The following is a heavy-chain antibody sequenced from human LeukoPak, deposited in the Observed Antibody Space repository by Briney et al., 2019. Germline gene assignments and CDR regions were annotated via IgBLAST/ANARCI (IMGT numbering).Heavy chain of an antibody. D-gene: IGHD3-10*01. V-gene: IGHV3-30-3*01. Sequence: GGSLRLSCAASGFTFSSYAMHWVRQAPGKGLEWVAVISYDGSNKYYADSVKGRFTISRDNSKNTLYLQMNSLRAEDTAVYYCARDWGGSGSYSPFDYWGQGTLVTVSS. CDR1: GFTFSSYA. CDR2: ISYDGSNK. CDR3: ARDWGGSGSYSPFDY. J-gene: IGHJ4*02.